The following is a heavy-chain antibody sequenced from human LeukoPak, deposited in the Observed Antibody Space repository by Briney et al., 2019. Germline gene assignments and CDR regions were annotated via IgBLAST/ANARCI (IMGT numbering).Heavy chain of an antibody. CDR3: ARPRIAATYYGMDV. CDR1: GYTFTSYG. D-gene: IGHD6-6*01. J-gene: IGHJ6*02. Sequence: ASVKVSCKASGYTFTSYGISWVRQAPGQGLEWMGWISAYNGNTNYAQKLQCRVTMTTDTSTSTAYMELRSLRSDDTAVYYCARPRIAATYYGMDVWGQGTTVTVSS. V-gene: IGHV1-18*01. CDR2: ISAYNGNT.